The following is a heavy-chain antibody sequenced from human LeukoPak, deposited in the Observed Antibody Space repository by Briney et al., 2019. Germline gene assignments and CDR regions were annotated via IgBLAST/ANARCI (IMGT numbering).Heavy chain of an antibody. CDR1: GYTLTELS. CDR3: ATLRDRILHYYGSGTNGGVFDY. J-gene: IGHJ4*02. V-gene: IGHV1-24*01. Sequence: GASVKVSCKVSGYTLTELSMHWVRQAPGKGLEWMGGFDPEDGETIYAQKFQGRVTMTEDTSTDTAYMELSSLRSEDTAVYYCATLRDRILHYYGSGTNGGVFDYWGQGTLVTVSS. D-gene: IGHD3-10*01. CDR2: FDPEDGET.